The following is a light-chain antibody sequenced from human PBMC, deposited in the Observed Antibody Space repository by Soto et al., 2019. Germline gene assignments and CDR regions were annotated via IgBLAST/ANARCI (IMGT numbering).Light chain of an antibody. CDR3: QHQSSWPRT. CDR1: QSVSNN. V-gene: IGKV3-15*01. J-gene: IGKJ1*01. Sequence: GMTQSLATLSVTPGERVTLSCRASQSVSNNLAWYQQKPGQAPRLLIHGASTRATGIPARFSGSGSGTEFTLTISSLQYEDFAIYYCQHQSSWPRTFGQGAWWIS. CDR2: GAS.